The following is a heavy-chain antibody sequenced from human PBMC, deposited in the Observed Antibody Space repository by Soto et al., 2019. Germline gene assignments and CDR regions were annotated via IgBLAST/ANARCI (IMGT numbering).Heavy chain of an antibody. V-gene: IGHV4-30-4*01. D-gene: IGHD6-6*01. CDR2: IYYSGST. CDR1: GGSISSDDHY. CDR3: ARHRARNWFDP. Sequence: SETLSLTCTVSGGSISSDDHYWSWIRQSPGKGLEWIGYIYYSGSTYYNPSLKSRVTISVDTSKTQFSLKLSSVTAADTAVFYCARHRARNWFDPWGQGTLVTVSS. J-gene: IGHJ5*02.